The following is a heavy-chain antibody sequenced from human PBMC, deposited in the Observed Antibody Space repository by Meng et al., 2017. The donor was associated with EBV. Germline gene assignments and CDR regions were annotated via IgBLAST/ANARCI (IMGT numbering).Heavy chain of an antibody. J-gene: IGHJ4*02. D-gene: IGHD2-8*01. CDR3: ARDRTSNRFDY. Sequence: EVQFEELGGGLVKPGEALRLSLAASGFTLRSYSLNWVRLAPGKGLEWVSSISSNSIDIYYADLVKGRFTISRDNAKNSLFLQMNSLRAEDTAVYYCARDRTSNRFDYWGQGTLVTVSS. CDR2: ISSNSIDI. CDR1: GFTLRSYS. V-gene: IGHV3-21*01.